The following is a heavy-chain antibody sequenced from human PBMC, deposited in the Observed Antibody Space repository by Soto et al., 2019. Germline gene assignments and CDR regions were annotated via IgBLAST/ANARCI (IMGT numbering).Heavy chain of an antibody. D-gene: IGHD2-15*01. Sequence: QITLKESGPTLVKPTQTLTLTCTFSGFSLSTSGVGVGWIRQPPGKALEWLALIYWDNDERYSPSLKSRVTITKDTSKNEVVLTMTNMDPVDTGTYYCAHKAGRGAAMDAWGQGTAVTVSS. CDR2: IYWDNDE. J-gene: IGHJ6*02. CDR3: AHKAGRGAAMDA. CDR1: GFSLSTSGVG. V-gene: IGHV2-5*02.